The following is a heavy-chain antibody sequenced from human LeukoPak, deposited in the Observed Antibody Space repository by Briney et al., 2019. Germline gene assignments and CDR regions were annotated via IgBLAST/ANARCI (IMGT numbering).Heavy chain of an antibody. J-gene: IGHJ5*02. V-gene: IGHV4-34*01. CDR3: ARGDVSSSEAAYGFDP. CDR2: INQSGSN. D-gene: IGHD6-6*01. CDR1: GGSLSVFY. Sequence: SDTLSLICGVYGGSLSVFYWSWIRHPPGRGLEWTGEINQSGSNNYNPSLKSRVIISVNTYKNQFLLILTSVTAADTAVYYCARGDVSSSEAAYGFDPWGQGTLVTVSS.